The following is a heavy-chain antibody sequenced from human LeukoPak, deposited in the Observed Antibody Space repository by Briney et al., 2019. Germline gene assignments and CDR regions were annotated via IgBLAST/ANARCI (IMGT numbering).Heavy chain of an antibody. CDR3: PSRQVDLIN. V-gene: IGHV3-73*01. D-gene: IGHD3/OR15-3a*01. CDR2: IRIKANNYAT. Sequence: GGSLRLSCAASGFTFSGSAMHGVRQASGERLGWGGRIRIKANNYATAYASSVKGRCTISRDGSKNTAYLQMNRLKTEDTAVYYCPSRQVDLINWGQGTLVSVSS. CDR1: GFTFSGSA. J-gene: IGHJ4*02.